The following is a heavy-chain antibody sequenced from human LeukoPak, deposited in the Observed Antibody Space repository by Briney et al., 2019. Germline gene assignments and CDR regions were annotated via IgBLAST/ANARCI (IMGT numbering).Heavy chain of an antibody. Sequence: GGSLRLSCAVSGFTDSSIYKSWVRQAPAKGLEWVSFIYSDGNTYYADSVKGRFTLSRDSSRNTLYLQMNSLRVDDTAVYYCAGDTHSSSWYDHWGQGTLVTVSS. CDR1: GFTDSSIY. CDR2: IYSDGNT. V-gene: IGHV3-53*01. J-gene: IGHJ5*02. CDR3: AGDTHSSSWYDH. D-gene: IGHD6-19*01.